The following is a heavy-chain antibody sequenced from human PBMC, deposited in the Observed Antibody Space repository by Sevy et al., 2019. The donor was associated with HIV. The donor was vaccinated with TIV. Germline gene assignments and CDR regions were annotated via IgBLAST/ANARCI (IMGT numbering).Heavy chain of an antibody. Sequence: GGSLRLSCAASGFTFSSYGMHWVRQAPGKGLEWVAVISYDGSNKYYADSVKGRFTISRDNSKNTLYLKMNSLRAEDTAVYYCAKGHRYCSSTSCYLNNYFDYWGQGTLVTVSS. D-gene: IGHD2-2*01. J-gene: IGHJ4*02. V-gene: IGHV3-30*18. CDR1: GFTFSSYG. CDR2: ISYDGSNK. CDR3: AKGHRYCSSTSCYLNNYFDY.